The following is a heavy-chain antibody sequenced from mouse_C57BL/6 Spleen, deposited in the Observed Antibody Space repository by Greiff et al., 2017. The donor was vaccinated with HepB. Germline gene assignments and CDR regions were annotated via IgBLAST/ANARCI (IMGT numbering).Heavy chain of an antibody. CDR3: APGYFDY. J-gene: IGHJ2*01. D-gene: IGHD4-1*01. V-gene: IGHV1-66*01. Sequence: QVQLQQSGPELVKPGASVKISCKASGSSFTSYYIHWVKQRPGQGLEWIGWIYPGSGNTKYNEKFKGKATLTTDTSSSTAYMQLSSLTSEDAAVYYCAPGYFDYWGQGTTLTVSS. CDR1: GSSFTSYY. CDR2: IYPGSGNT.